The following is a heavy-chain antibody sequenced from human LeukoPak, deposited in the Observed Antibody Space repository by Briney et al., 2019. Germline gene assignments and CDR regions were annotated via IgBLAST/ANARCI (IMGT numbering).Heavy chain of an antibody. CDR2: INHGGST. CDR1: GGSISSYY. CDR3: ARIRDTSGWYPYYYYMDV. D-gene: IGHD6-19*01. Sequence: PSETLSLTCTVSGGSISSYYWSWIRQPPGKGLEWIGEINHGGSTNYNPSLKSRVTISVDTSQNQFSLKLRSVTAADTAVYYCARIRDTSGWYPYYYYMDVWGKGTTVTVSS. V-gene: IGHV4-34*01. J-gene: IGHJ6*03.